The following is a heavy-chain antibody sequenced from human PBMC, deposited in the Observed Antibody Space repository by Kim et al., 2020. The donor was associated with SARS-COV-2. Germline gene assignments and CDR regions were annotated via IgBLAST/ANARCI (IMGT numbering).Heavy chain of an antibody. J-gene: IGHJ3*02. CDR3: ARDHGIAVAGDAFNI. D-gene: IGHD6-19*01. Sequence: GGSLRLSCATSGFTFSSYEMNWVRQAPGKGLEWVSYISSSGATIYYADSVKGRFTISRDNAKNSLYLQMDSLRAEDTAVYYCARDHGIAVAGDAFNIWGQGTVVTVSS. CDR1: GFTFSSYE. V-gene: IGHV3-48*03. CDR2: ISSSGATI.